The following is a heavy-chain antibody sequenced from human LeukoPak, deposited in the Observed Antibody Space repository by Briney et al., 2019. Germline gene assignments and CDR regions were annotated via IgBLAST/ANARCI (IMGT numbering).Heavy chain of an antibody. Sequence: SETLSLTCTVSSGSISSYYWSWIRQPPGKGLEYIGYVYYTGSTHYNPSLKSRVTLSVDTSKNQFSLKLSSVTAADTAVYYCARRAYYYGSGVYYYYYYMDVWGKGTTVTISS. V-gene: IGHV4-59*12. CDR3: ARRAYYYGSGVYYYYYYMDV. J-gene: IGHJ6*03. CDR2: VYYTGST. D-gene: IGHD3-10*01. CDR1: SGSISSYY.